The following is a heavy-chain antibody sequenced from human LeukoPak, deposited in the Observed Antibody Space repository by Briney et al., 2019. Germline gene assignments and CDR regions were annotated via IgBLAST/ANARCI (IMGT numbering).Heavy chain of an antibody. J-gene: IGHJ4*02. Sequence: ETLSLTCVVYGGSFRGYYWSWIRQPPGKGLEWIGEIIHSGSTNYDPSLKSRVTISLDTSKRKFSLKLSSVTAADTAVYYCASTERCSTTCPLDYWGQGTLVTVSS. D-gene: IGHD2-2*01. CDR3: ASTERCSTTCPLDY. CDR2: IIHSGST. CDR1: GGSFRGYY. V-gene: IGHV4-34*12.